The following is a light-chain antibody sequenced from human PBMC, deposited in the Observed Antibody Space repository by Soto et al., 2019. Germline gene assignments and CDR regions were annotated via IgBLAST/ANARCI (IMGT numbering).Light chain of an antibody. J-gene: IGKJ1*01. CDR2: WAS. Sequence: DIVMTQSPDCMAVSLGERSTMNCKSSQSALDSSNNKDYLTWYQQKPGQPPKLLIYWASTREFGVPDRFSGSGSGTDFTLTISSLQAEDVALYYCQQYYSTPRTFGHGTKVDIK. V-gene: IGKV4-1*01. CDR1: QSALDSSNNKDY. CDR3: QQYYSTPRT.